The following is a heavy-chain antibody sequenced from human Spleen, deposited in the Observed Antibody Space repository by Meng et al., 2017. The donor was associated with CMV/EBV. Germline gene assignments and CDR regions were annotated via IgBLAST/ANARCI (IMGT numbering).Heavy chain of an antibody. D-gene: IGHD6-13*01. CDR1: GYTFTSYY. Sequence: ASVKVSCKASGYTFTSYYMHWVRQAPGQGLEWMGIINPSGGSTSYAQKFQGRVTMTRDTSTSTVYMELSSLRSEDTAVYYCARDLRTTYSSSDFDYWGQGTLVTVSS. J-gene: IGHJ4*02. CDR2: INPSGGST. V-gene: IGHV1-46*01. CDR3: ARDLRTTYSSSDFDY.